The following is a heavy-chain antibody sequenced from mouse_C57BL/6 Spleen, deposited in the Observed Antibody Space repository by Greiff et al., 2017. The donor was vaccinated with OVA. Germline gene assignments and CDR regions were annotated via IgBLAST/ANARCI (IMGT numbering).Heavy chain of an antibody. Sequence: DVQLVESGGGLVKPGGSLKLSCAASGFTFSDYGMHWVRQAPEKGLEWVAYISSGSSTIYYGDTVKGRFTISRDNAKNTLFLQMTSLRSEDTAMYYCARDYYGNYGWYFDVWGTGTTVTVSS. CDR2: ISSGSSTI. CDR3: ARDYYGNYGWYFDV. CDR1: GFTFSDYG. V-gene: IGHV5-17*01. J-gene: IGHJ1*03. D-gene: IGHD2-1*01.